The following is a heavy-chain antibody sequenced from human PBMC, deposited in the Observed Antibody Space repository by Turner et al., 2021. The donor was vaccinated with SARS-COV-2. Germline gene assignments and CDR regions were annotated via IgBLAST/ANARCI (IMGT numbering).Heavy chain of an antibody. J-gene: IGHJ4*02. CDR1: GFTFSSYG. CDR3: AKQQGLYSNPMYYFDY. CDR2: TSYDGSNK. Sequence: QVQLVESGGGVVQPGRSLRLSCAAPGFTFSSYGMHWVRQAPGKGLEWVAVTSYDGSNKVYADSVKGRFTISRDNSKNTLYLQMNSLRAEDTAVYYCAKQQGLYSNPMYYFDYWGQGTLVTVSS. V-gene: IGHV3-30*18. D-gene: IGHD4-4*01.